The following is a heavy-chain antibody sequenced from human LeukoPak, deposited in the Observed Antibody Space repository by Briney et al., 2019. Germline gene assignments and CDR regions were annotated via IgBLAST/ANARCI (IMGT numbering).Heavy chain of an antibody. CDR1: GYTLTELS. Sequence: ASVKVSCKVSGYTLTELSMHRGRQAPGKGPGWMGGFDPEDGEKMYAQSFQGRVTMTEDNSTETAYMELSSLRYEDTAVYYCATEFVYGSGSYNFDYWGQGTLVTVCS. J-gene: IGHJ4*02. D-gene: IGHD3-10*01. CDR3: ATEFVYGSGSYNFDY. CDR2: FDPEDGEK. V-gene: IGHV1-24*01.